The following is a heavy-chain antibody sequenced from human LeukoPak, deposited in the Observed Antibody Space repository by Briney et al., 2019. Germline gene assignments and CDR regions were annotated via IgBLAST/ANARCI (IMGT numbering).Heavy chain of an antibody. V-gene: IGHV3-23*01. D-gene: IGHD3-10*01. CDR2: ISGSGGST. J-gene: IGHJ4*02. Sequence: PGGSLRLSCAASGFTFSSYAMSWVRQAPGKGLEWVSAISGSGGSTYYADSVKGRFTISRDNSKNTLYLQMNSLRAEDTAVYYCARVTYYYGSYFDYWGQGTLVTVSS. CDR1: GFTFSSYA. CDR3: ARVTYYYGSYFDY.